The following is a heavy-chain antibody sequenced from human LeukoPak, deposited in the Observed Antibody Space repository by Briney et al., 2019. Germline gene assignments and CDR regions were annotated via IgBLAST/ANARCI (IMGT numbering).Heavy chain of an antibody. Sequence: GESLKISCKGSGYSFTSYWIGWVRQMPGEGLEWMGIIYPGDSDTRYSPSFQGQVTISADKSISTAYLQWSSLKASDTAMYYCASHFWSGVDAFDIWGQGTMVTVSS. J-gene: IGHJ3*02. V-gene: IGHV5-51*01. D-gene: IGHD3-3*01. CDR3: ASHFWSGVDAFDI. CDR2: IYPGDSDT. CDR1: GYSFTSYW.